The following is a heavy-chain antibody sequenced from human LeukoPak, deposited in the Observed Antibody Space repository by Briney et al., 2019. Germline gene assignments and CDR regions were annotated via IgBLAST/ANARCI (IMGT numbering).Heavy chain of an antibody. CDR2: ISSGGTTI. CDR3: ASHILD. J-gene: IGHJ4*02. Sequence: GGSLRRSCAASGLIFSTYEMSWVRQAPGKGLEWVSHISSGGTTISYSDSVKGRFTISRDNAKNSLFLQMNSLRAEDTAIYYCASHILDWGQGPLVTVSS. CDR1: GLIFSTYE. D-gene: IGHD2-2*02. V-gene: IGHV3-48*03.